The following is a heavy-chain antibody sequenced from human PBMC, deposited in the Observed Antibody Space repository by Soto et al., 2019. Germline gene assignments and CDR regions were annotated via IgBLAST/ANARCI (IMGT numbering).Heavy chain of an antibody. CDR3: VKDRAFRTVAGTDH. CDR2: IIGSGDST. D-gene: IGHD6-19*01. V-gene: IGHV3-23*01. Sequence: PGGSLRLSCVASGFTFRSYGMNWVRQAPGGGLEWVPNIIGSGDSTYYADSVKGRFTISRDNSQNTLFLQMDRLRVEDTATYYCVKDRAFRTVAGTDHWGQGALVT. CDR1: GFTFRSYG. J-gene: IGHJ4*02.